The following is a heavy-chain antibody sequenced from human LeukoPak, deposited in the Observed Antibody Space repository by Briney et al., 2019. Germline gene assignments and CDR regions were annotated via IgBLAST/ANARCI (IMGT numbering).Heavy chain of an antibody. CDR3: ARGGLGHLWSQRQYYYMDV. Sequence: ASVKVSCKASGYIFTGYYMHWVRQAPGQGLEWMGWINPNSGGTNYAQKFQGRVTVTRDTSISTAYMELSRLRSDDTAVYYCARGGLGHLWSQRQYYYMDVWGKGTTVTASS. D-gene: IGHD3-10*01. CDR1: GYIFTGYY. J-gene: IGHJ6*03. V-gene: IGHV1-2*02. CDR2: INPNSGGT.